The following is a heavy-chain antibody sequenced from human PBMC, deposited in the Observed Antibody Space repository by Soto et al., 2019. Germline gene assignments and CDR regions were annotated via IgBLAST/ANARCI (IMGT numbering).Heavy chain of an antibody. D-gene: IGHD2-21*02. CDR3: AGGGGPMTVGLRRHDAFHS. CDR2: IIPIFGAA. J-gene: IGHJ3*02. CDR1: GGSFRSYP. V-gene: IGHV1-69*12. Sequence: QVQLVQSGAEVKKPGSSVKVSCKASGGSFRSYPITWVRQAPGQGLEWMGGIIPIFGAANYAQKFQGRATNTAEQSKRTAYVEMRSLRSEDAVVYAWAGGGGPMTVGLRRHDAFHSWGQGKIVTVSS.